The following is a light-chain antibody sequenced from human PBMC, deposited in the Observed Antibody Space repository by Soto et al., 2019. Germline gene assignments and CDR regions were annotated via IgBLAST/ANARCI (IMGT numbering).Light chain of an antibody. V-gene: IGKV2-28*01. Sequence: DIVMTQSPLSLPFTPGEPASISCRSSQSLLHSNGYNYLDWYLQKPGQSPQLLIYLGTNRASGVPDRFSGSGSGTDFTLKISRVEAEDVGVYYCMQALQIPHTFGRGTKLEIK. J-gene: IGKJ2*01. CDR1: QSLLHSNGYNY. CDR2: LGT. CDR3: MQALQIPHT.